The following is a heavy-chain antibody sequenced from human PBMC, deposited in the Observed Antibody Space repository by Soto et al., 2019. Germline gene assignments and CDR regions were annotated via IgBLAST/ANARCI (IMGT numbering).Heavy chain of an antibody. Sequence: EVQLVESGGGLVQPGGSLRLSCAASGFTFSGHSMNWVRQAPGKGLEWISYIMSSVSVTHYADSVNGRFTISRDNGKNSLYMQMDSLRAEATAVYYCERGLGSENDSGHWFDPWGQGTLVAVSS. CDR3: ERGLGSENDSGHWFDP. CDR2: IMSSVSVT. CDR1: GFTFSGHS. V-gene: IGHV3-48*01. D-gene: IGHD1-1*01. J-gene: IGHJ5*02.